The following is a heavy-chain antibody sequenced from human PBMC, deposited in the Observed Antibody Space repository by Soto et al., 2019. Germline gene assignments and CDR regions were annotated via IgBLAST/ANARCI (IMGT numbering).Heavy chain of an antibody. D-gene: IGHD1-26*01. Sequence: SETLSLTCTVSGGSISSYYWSWIRQPPGKGLEWIGYIYYSGRTNYNPSLKSRVTISVDTSKNQFSLKLSSVTAADSAIYYCARQSGGYYYYGMDVWGQGTTVTVSS. CDR3: ARQSGGYYYYGMDV. J-gene: IGHJ6*02. CDR1: GGSISSYY. CDR2: IYYSGRT. V-gene: IGHV4-59*08.